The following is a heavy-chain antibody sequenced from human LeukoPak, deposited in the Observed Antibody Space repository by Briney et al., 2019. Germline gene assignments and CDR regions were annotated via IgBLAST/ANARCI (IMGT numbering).Heavy chain of an antibody. Sequence: GGSLRLSCAASGFTFSDYYMNWIRQAPGKGLEWVSYISSGGSTIYYAYSVKGRFTISRDNAKTSLYLQMNSLRVEDTAVYYCARRGPGNWNQGFGYWGQGTLVTVSS. D-gene: IGHD1-1*01. CDR3: ARRGPGNWNQGFGY. CDR1: GFTFSDYY. V-gene: IGHV3-11*04. CDR2: ISSGGSTI. J-gene: IGHJ4*02.